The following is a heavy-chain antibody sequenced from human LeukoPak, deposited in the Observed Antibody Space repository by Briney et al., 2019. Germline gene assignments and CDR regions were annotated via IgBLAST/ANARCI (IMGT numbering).Heavy chain of an antibody. CDR2: IYIGGST. D-gene: IGHD2-15*01. CDR1: GFTVSSNY. J-gene: IGHJ3*02. Sequence: GGSLRLSCAASGFTVSSNYMSWVRQAPGQGLEWVSVIYIGGSTYYADSVKGRYTISRDNFKNTLYLQMNSLRAEDTAVYYCAREGYCSGGSCRDAFDIWGQGTMVTVSS. V-gene: IGHV3-53*01. CDR3: AREGYCSGGSCRDAFDI.